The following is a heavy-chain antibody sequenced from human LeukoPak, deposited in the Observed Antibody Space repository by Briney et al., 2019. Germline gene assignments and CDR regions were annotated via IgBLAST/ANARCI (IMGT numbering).Heavy chain of an antibody. CDR3: ARGMATGQSAFDI. Sequence: ASVKVSCKASGYTFTGYYMHWVRQAPGQGLEWMGWINPNSGGTNYAQKFQGRVTMTRDTSISTAYMELSRLRSDDTAVYYCARGMATGQSAFDIWGQGTMVTVSS. J-gene: IGHJ3*02. V-gene: IGHV1-2*02. CDR2: INPNSGGT. D-gene: IGHD5-24*01. CDR1: GYTFTGYY.